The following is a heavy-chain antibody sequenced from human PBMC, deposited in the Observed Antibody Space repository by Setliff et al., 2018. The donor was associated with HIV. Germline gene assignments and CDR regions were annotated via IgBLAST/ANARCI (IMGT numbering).Heavy chain of an antibody. CDR1: GGSLSGHY. V-gene: IGHV4-34*10. CDR3: VTSSSWSSRLNF. Sequence: TLSLTCAVYGGSLSGHYWTWIRQPPGEGLEWIGEINHSGKTNYNPSLKSRVTISVDTSKNQFSLKVTSGTAADTAVYYCVTSSSWSSRLNFWGQGMLVTVSS. CDR2: INHSGKT. J-gene: IGHJ4*02. D-gene: IGHD6-13*01.